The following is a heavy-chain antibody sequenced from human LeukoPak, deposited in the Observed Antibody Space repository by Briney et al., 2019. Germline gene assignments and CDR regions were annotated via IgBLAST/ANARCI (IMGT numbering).Heavy chain of an antibody. J-gene: IGHJ4*02. D-gene: IGHD3-10*01. Sequence: SETLSLTCTVSGGSISSYYWSWIRQPAGKGLEWIGRIYTSGSTNYNPSLKSRVTMTVDTPKNQFSLKLTSVTAADTAVYYCARLDNYYGSGSYYHADYWGQGTLVTVSS. CDR3: ARLDNYYGSGSYYHADY. CDR2: IYTSGST. V-gene: IGHV4-4*07. CDR1: GGSISSYY.